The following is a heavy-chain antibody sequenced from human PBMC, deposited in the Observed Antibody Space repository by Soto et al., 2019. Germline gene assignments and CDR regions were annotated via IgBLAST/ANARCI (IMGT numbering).Heavy chain of an antibody. Sequence: GGSLRLSCAASGFTFSSYSMNWVRQAPGKGLEWVSSISSSSSYIYYADSVKGRFTISRDNAKNSLYLQMNSLRAEDTAVYYCARGGKRSSWHLLWGQGTLLTVSS. V-gene: IGHV3-21*01. CDR3: ARGGKRSSWHLL. CDR2: ISSSSSYI. D-gene: IGHD6-13*01. CDR1: GFTFSSYS. J-gene: IGHJ4*02.